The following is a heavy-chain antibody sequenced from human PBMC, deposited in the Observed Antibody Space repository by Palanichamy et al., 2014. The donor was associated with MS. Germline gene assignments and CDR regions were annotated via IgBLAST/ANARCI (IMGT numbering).Heavy chain of an antibody. CDR3: ARVRYSYSEQLYDY. CDR2: IDPNSGGT. D-gene: IGHD5-18*01. J-gene: IGHJ4*02. Sequence: QVQLVQSGAEVKKPGASVKVSCKASGYTFTGYYMHWVRQAPGQGLEWMGWIDPNSGGTNYAQKFQGWVTMTRDTSISTAYMELSRLRSDDTAVYYCARVRYSYSEQLYDYWGQGTLVTVSS. V-gene: IGHV1-2*04. CDR1: GYTFTGYY.